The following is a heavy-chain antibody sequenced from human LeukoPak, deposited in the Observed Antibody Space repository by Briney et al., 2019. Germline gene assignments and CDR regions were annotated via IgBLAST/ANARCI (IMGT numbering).Heavy chain of an antibody. CDR3: GRDYLLIHYDSSGYYRDAFDL. J-gene: IGHJ3*01. V-gene: IGHV3-21*01. D-gene: IGHD3-22*01. CDR1: GFTFSRYN. Sequence: GGSLRLSCAASGFTFSRYNMNWVRQAPGKGLEWVSSISSGSSYIYYADSVKGRFTISRDNAKNSLYLQMNRLRDEDTAVYYCGRDYLLIHYDSSGYYRDAFDLWGKGTMVTVS. CDR2: ISSGSSYI.